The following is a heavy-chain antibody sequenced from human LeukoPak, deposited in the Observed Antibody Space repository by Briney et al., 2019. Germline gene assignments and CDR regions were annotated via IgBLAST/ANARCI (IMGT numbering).Heavy chain of an antibody. J-gene: IGHJ6*02. CDR2: ISSKWGST. CDR3: VKGTGTKYYYNGMDV. V-gene: IGHV3-64D*06. D-gene: IGHD3/OR15-3a*01. CDR1: GFTFSSYA. Sequence: PGGSLRLSCSASGFTFSSYAMHWVRQAPGKGLEYVSAISSKWGSTYYADSVKGRFTISRDNSKNTLYLQMSSLRAEDTAVYYCVKGTGTKYYYNGMDVWGQGTTVTVSS.